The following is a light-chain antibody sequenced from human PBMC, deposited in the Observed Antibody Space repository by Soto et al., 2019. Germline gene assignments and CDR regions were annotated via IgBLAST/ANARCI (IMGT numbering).Light chain of an antibody. CDR1: QTISSW. Sequence: IQMTQPPSTLSGSVGDRVTITCRASQTISSWLAWYQQKPGKAPKLLIYKASTLKSGVPSRFSGSGSGTEFTLTICSLQPDDFATYYCQQYNSYSGTFGQGTKVEIK. CDR2: KAS. CDR3: QQYNSYSGT. J-gene: IGKJ1*01. V-gene: IGKV1-5*03.